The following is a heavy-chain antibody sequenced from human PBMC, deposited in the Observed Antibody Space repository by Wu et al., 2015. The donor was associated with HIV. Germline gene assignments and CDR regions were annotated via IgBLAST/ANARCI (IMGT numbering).Heavy chain of an antibody. CDR1: GGTFNTYA. CDR2: IIPMFGAP. CDR3: ARGSKYSSDWARLDD. V-gene: IGHV1-69*13. D-gene: IGHD6-19*01. J-gene: IGHJ4*02. Sequence: QVQLVQSGAEVKKPGSSVKVSCKASGGTFNTYAFTWVRQAPGQGLEWMGRIIPMFGAPYYAQNFQGRITITADESTTTVYMEMRSLKSEDTAIYYCARGSKYSSDWARLDDWGQGTPVTVSS.